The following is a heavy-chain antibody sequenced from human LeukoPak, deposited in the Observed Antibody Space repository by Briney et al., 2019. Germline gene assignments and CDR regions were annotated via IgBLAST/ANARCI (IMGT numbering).Heavy chain of an antibody. CDR3: ARDRCSSTSCYPMRDAFDI. CDR1: GGTFSSYA. Sequence: SVKVSCXASGGTFSSYAISWVRQAPGQGLEWMGGIIPIFGTANYAQKFQGRVTITADESTSTAYMELSSLRSEDTAVYYCARDRCSSTSCYPMRDAFDIWGQWTMVTVSS. D-gene: IGHD2-2*01. V-gene: IGHV1-69*01. J-gene: IGHJ3*02. CDR2: IIPIFGTA.